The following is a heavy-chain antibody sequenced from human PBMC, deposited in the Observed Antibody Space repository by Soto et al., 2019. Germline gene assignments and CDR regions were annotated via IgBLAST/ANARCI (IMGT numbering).Heavy chain of an antibody. V-gene: IGHV4-31*03. CDR1: GASVDSAGYF. J-gene: IGHJ1*01. Sequence: SETLSLTCTVSGASVDSAGYFWTWIRQRPGKGLEWIGHINYSGSTDHTPSLRSRLMVSIDTSKNQFSLKSNSVTAADTAIYYCARGTGLSYTYGIDDWGQGTLVTVSS. D-gene: IGHD5-18*01. CDR3: ARGTGLSYTYGIDD. CDR2: INYSGST.